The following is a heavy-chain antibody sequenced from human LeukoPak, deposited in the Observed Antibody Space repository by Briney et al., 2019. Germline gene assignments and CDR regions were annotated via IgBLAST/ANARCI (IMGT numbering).Heavy chain of an antibody. CDR2: IIPIFGTA. J-gene: IGHJ6*03. CDR1: GGTFISHA. Sequence: GASVKVSCKASGGTFISHAISWVRQAPGQGLEWMGGIIPIFGTANYAQKFQGRVTITADESTSTAYMELSSLRSEDTAVYYCARGPGYYYYMDVWGKGTTVTISS. V-gene: IGHV1-69*13. CDR3: ARGPGYYYYMDV.